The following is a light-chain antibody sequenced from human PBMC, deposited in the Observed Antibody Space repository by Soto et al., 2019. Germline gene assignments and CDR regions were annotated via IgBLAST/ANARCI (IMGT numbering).Light chain of an antibody. CDR3: QQTSTFPRT. CDR2: AAS. J-gene: IGKJ4*01. CDR1: QDIKNW. Sequence: DIQMTQSPSSVSASVGDRVTITCRASQDIKNWLAWYQQKPGGAPKLLIYAASSVQSGVPSRFSGSGFGTDFNLTISSLQPEDFATYHCQQTSTFPRTFGGGTKVDI. V-gene: IGKV1-12*01.